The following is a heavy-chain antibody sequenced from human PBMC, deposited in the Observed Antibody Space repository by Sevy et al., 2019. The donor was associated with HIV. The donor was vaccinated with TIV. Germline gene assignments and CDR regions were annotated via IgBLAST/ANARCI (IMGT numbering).Heavy chain of an antibody. D-gene: IGHD4-17*01. CDR3: ARPRANYVDHYFFYAMDV. V-gene: IGHV3-30-3*01. CDR1: GFAFSNYYA. J-gene: IGHJ6*02. CDR2: ISYDGGDK. Sequence: GGSLRLSCVASGFAFSNYYAMHWVRQAPGKGLEWVALISYDGGDKYYADSVKGRFTISRDKFKNTLFLQMNSLTTEDTAVYYCARPRANYVDHYFFYAMDVWGQGTTVTVSS.